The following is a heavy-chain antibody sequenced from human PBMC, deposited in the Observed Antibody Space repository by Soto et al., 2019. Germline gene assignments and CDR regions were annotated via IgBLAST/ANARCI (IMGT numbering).Heavy chain of an antibody. V-gene: IGHV3-15*01. Sequence: GGSLRLSCAASAFTFTYAWMSWVRQAPGKGLEWVGRIKSKTDGGTTDYAAPVKGRFTISRDESQNTLYLQMNSLKTEDTAVYYCAKDGYGGGSCYHQTCIVGATTYDYWGQGTLVTVSS. J-gene: IGHJ4*02. CDR3: AKDGYGGGSCYHQTCIVGATTYDY. CDR1: AFTFTYAW. D-gene: IGHD1-26*01. CDR2: IKSKTDGGTT.